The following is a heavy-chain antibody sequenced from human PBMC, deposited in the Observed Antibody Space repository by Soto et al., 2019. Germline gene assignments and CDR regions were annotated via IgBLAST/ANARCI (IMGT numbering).Heavy chain of an antibody. CDR1: GGSIGSGDYY. V-gene: IGHV4-30-4*01. Sequence: PSXTXSLTCTVSGGSIGSGDYYWSWIRQPPGKGLEWIXLIYYXGSTHYKPSLXXRVTISVXTSKKQFSMKLSSVTAADKAVYYCARTWGSKNDYWGRGTLVTVSS. CDR2: IYYXGST. J-gene: IGHJ4*02. D-gene: IGHD3-16*01. CDR3: ARTWGSKNDY.